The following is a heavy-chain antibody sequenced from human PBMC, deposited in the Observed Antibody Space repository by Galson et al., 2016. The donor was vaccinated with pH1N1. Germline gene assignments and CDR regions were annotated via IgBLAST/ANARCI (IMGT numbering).Heavy chain of an antibody. Sequence: PALVKPTQTLTLTCTFSGFSLSTSGVGVGWIRQPPGKALEWLALIYWNDDKRYSPSLKSRLTITKDTSKNQVVLTMTNRDPVDTATHYCAQGRSSWELGGGWFDPWGQGTLVTVSS. CDR3: AQGRSSWELGGGWFDP. J-gene: IGHJ5*02. CDR2: IYWNDDK. V-gene: IGHV2-5*01. CDR1: GFSLSTSGVG. D-gene: IGHD1-26*01.